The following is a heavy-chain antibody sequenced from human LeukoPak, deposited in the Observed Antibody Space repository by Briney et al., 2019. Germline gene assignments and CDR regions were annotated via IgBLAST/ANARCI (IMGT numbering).Heavy chain of an antibody. Sequence: GASVKVSCKASGGTFSSYAISWVRQAPGQGLEWMGGIIPIFGTANYAQKFQGRVTITADESTSTAYMELSSLRSEDTAVYYCARDIEESYYDSSGYFAFDYWGQGTLVTVSS. CDR3: ARDIEESYYDSSGYFAFDY. CDR2: IIPIFGTA. J-gene: IGHJ4*02. V-gene: IGHV1-69*13. D-gene: IGHD3-22*01. CDR1: GGTFSSYA.